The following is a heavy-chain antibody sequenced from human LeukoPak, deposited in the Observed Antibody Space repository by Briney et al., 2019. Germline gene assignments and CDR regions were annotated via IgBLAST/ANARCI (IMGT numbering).Heavy chain of an antibody. J-gene: IGHJ6*02. CDR1: GYTFTSYG. CDR3: ARLAGYSYYYYYGMDV. V-gene: IGHV1-18*01. CDR2: ISAYNGNT. D-gene: IGHD3-9*01. Sequence: ASVKVSCKASGYTFTSYGIRWVRPAPGQGLAWMGWISAYNGNTNYAQKLQGRVTMTTDTSTSTAYMELRSLRSDDTAVYYCARLAGYSYYYYYGMDVWGQGTTVTVSS.